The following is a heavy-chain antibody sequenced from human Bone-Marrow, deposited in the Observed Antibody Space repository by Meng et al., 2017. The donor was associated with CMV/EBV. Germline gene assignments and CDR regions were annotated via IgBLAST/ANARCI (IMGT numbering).Heavy chain of an antibody. CDR2: ISGGGIST. D-gene: IGHD2-2*02. CDR3: ARDEVVPAAIMGYNWNYIDY. CDR1: GFTFSSYG. Sequence: GESLKISCAASGFTFSSYGMSWVRQAPGKGLEWVSGISGGGISTYYADSVKGRFTISRDNSKNTLYLQMNSLRAEDTAVYYCARDEVVPAAIMGYNWNYIDYWGQGTLVTVSS. V-gene: IGHV3-23*01. J-gene: IGHJ4*02.